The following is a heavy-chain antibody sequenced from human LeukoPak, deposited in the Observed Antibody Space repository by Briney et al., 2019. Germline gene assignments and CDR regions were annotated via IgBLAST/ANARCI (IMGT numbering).Heavy chain of an antibody. D-gene: IGHD2-15*01. V-gene: IGHV4-4*02. Sequence: SETLSLTCAVSGDSISTNHWWSWVRQPPGKGLEWIGEVYHSGSTNYNPSLKSRVTISVDKSKNLFSLKLTSVTAADTAVYYCARDCSGGSCYGAFDIWGQGTMVTVSS. CDR3: ARDCSGGSCYGAFDI. CDR1: GDSISTNHW. CDR2: VYHSGST. J-gene: IGHJ3*02.